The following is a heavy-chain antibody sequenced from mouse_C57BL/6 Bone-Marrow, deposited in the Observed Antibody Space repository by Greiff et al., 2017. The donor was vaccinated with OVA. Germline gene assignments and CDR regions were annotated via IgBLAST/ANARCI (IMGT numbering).Heavy chain of an antibody. CDR2: IDPSDSYT. V-gene: IGHV1-69*01. CDR1: GYTFTSYG. J-gene: IGHJ2*01. CDR3: ARFGYFDY. Sequence: QVQLQQPGAELVMPGASVKLSCKASGYTFTSYGMHWVKQRPGQGLEWIGEIDPSDSYTNYNQKFKGKSTLTVDKSSSTAYMQLSSLTSEDSAVYYCARFGYFDYWGQGTTLTVSS.